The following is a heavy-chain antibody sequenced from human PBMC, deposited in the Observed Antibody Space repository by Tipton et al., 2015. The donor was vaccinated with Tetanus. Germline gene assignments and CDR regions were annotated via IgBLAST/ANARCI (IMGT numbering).Heavy chain of an antibody. V-gene: IGHV3-21*01. D-gene: IGHD6-25*01. CDR1: GFVFSSYT. CDR3: ASGSTLDY. Sequence: SLRLSCAVSGFVFSSYTMNWVRQAPGKGLGWVASISSTSSYIYYADSVKGRFTISRDNAKNSVYLQMSSLRADDTAVYYCASGSTLDYWGQGALVSVSS. J-gene: IGHJ4*02. CDR2: ISSTSSYI.